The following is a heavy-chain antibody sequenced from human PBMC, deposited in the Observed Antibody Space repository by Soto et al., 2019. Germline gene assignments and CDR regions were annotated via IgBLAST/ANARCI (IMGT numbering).Heavy chain of an antibody. V-gene: IGHV3-21*02. D-gene: IGHD3-9*01. CDR3: VRDFGRYFRTGYMGV. J-gene: IGHJ6*03. CDR1: GFSFSTYS. CDR2: INEDSTYI. Sequence: EVQLVESGGGLVKPGGALRLACAASGFSFSTYSMNCVRQAPGKGLAWGSSINEDSTYIYYAGSVRGRFTIYRDNAGDSLYLQMNWLRAEDTAVYYCVRDFGRYFRTGYMGVWGDGATVTVSS.